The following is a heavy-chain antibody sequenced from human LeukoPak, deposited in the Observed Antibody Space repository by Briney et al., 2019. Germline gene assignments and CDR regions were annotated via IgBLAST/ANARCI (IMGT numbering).Heavy chain of an antibody. CDR2: IHPGDSLT. D-gene: IGHD3-16*01. CDR3: AKIDYYAGEY. J-gene: IGHJ4*02. V-gene: IGHV5-51*01. Sequence: GESLKISCKGFGYTFANYWIGWVRQMPGRGLEWMGIIHPGDSLTSYSPSLEGHVTISADKSINTAYLQWRSLKASDTPMYYCAKIDYYAGEYWGQGTLVTVSS. CDR1: GYTFANYW.